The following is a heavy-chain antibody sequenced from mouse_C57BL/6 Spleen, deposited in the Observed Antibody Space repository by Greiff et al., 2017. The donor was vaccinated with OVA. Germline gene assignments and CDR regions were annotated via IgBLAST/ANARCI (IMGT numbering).Heavy chain of an antibody. CDR3: ARSPYYYGSGRGLDY. CDR2: INPSNGGN. CDR1: GYTFTSYW. D-gene: IGHD1-1*01. V-gene: IGHV1-53*01. Sequence: QVQLQQPGTELVKPGASVKLSCKASGYTFTSYWMHWVKQRPGQGLEWIGNINPSNGGNNYNEKFKSRATLTVDKYSSTAYMQLSSRTSEDSAVYYCARSPYYYGSGRGLDYWGQGTTLTVSS. J-gene: IGHJ2*01.